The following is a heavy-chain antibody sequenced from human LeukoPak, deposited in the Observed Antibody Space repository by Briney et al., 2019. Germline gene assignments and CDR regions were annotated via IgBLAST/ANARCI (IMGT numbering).Heavy chain of an antibody. J-gene: IGHJ3*01. Sequence: GGSLRLSCAASGFTFSNFAMNWVRQTPGKGLEWVSGISGSGEDSNHADSVTGRFIISRENSKNTLYLQMNSLRADDTAVYYCAANYDDSREAFDVWGQGTVVTVSS. V-gene: IGHV3-23*01. CDR3: AANYDDSREAFDV. CDR2: ISGSGEDS. CDR1: GFTFSNFA. D-gene: IGHD3-3*01.